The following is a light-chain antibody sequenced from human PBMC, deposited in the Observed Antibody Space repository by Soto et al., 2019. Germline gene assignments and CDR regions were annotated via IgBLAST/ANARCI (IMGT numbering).Light chain of an antibody. V-gene: IGLV2-8*01. CDR1: DNDVGRYDY. CDR2: EVS. J-gene: IGLJ1*01. CDR3: AAWDDSLNAL. Sequence: QSALTQPPSASGSPGMSVTLSCSGTDNDVGRYDYVSWYQQHPGKAPKLLIYEVSKRPSGVPDRFSASKSGNTASLTVSGLQGEDEADYYCAAWDDSLNALFGTGTKLTVL.